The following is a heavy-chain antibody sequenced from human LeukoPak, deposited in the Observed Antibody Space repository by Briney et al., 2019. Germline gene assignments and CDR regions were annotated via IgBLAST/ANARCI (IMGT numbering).Heavy chain of an antibody. CDR3: ARGRSRVPAAS. J-gene: IGHJ5*02. CDR1: GESFSGYY. V-gene: IGHV4-34*01. CDR2: INHSGST. D-gene: IGHD2-2*01. Sequence: SETLSLTCAVYGESFSGYYCNWFRQPPGKGLEWIGEINHSGSTDYNPSRKSRVTISLDTSKKYFSLHLTSVTAADTAVYYCARGRSRVPAASWGQGTLVTVSS.